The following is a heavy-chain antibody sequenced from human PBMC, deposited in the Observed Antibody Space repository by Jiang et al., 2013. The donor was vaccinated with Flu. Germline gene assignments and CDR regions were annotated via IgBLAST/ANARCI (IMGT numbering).Heavy chain of an antibody. CDR2: IYWDDDK. J-gene: IGHJ3*02. Sequence: CLALIYWDDDKRYSPFLKRRLTITKDTSKNQVVLTMTNMDPVDTATYYCAHRTSVTDDAFDIWGQGTMVTVSS. CDR3: AHRTSVTDDAFDI. D-gene: IGHD4-17*01. V-gene: IGHV2-5*02.